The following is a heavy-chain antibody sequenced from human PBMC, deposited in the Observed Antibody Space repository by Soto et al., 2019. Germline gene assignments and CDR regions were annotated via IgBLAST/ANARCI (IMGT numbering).Heavy chain of an antibody. J-gene: IGHJ5*02. V-gene: IGHV4-59*01. CDR2: IYNSGTT. CDR3: ARVSMSTVSWGFDP. CDR1: GDSITSNH. D-gene: IGHD4-4*01. Sequence: SETLSLTCAVSGDSITSNHWNWIRQPPGRGLEWIGYIYNSGTTKYNPSLKSRVIISVDTSKNQLSLKLSSVTAADTAVYYCARVSMSTVSWGFDPRGQGTLVTVSS.